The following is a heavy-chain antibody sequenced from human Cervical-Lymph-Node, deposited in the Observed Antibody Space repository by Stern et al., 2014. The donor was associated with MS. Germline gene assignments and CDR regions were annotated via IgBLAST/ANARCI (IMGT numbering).Heavy chain of an antibody. J-gene: IGHJ4*02. CDR2: IDHCGST. CDR3: ARDIRGYYFY. Sequence: QVQLQESGPGLVKPSGTLSLTCAVSGGSISSSNWWSWVRQPPGKGLEWIGKIDHCGSTTYNPPLKSRFTISVDKSKNQFSLKLSSVTAADTAVYYCARDIRGYYFYWGQGTLVTVSS. V-gene: IGHV4-4*02. CDR1: GGSISSSNW. D-gene: IGHD3-22*01.